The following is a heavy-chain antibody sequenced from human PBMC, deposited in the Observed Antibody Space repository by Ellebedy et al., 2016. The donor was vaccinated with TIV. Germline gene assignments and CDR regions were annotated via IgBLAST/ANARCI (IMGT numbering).Heavy chain of an antibody. V-gene: IGHV5-10-1*01. Sequence: GESLKISCKGSGYSFTTYWIGWVRQMPGKGLEWMGRIDPSDSYTNYSPSFQGHVTISANKSISTAYLQWSSLKASDTAMYYCARLRTTAWGADYYYYGMDVWGQGTTVTVSS. D-gene: IGHD3-16*01. CDR3: ARLRTTAWGADYYYYGMDV. CDR2: IDPSDSYT. CDR1: GYSFTTYW. J-gene: IGHJ6*02.